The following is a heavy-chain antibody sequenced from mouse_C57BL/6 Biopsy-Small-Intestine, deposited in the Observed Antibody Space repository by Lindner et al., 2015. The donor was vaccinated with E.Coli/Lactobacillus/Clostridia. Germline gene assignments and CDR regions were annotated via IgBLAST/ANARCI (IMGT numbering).Heavy chain of an antibody. CDR2: IDPSDSYT. CDR1: GYTFTSYW. CDR3: ARGLRGWFAY. J-gene: IGHJ3*01. Sequence: VQLQESGAELVMPGASVKLSCKASGYTFTSYWMHWVKQRPGQGLEWIGEIDPSDSYTNYNQKLKGKATLTVDKSSSTAYMQLSSLTSEDSAIYYCARGLRGWFAYWGQGTLVTVSA. D-gene: IGHD3-1*01. V-gene: IGHV1-69*01.